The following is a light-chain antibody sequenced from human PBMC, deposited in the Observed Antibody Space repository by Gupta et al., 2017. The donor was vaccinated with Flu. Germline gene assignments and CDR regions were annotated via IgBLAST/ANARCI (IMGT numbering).Light chain of an antibody. CDR2: GTS. CDR1: QSVSSY. J-gene: IGKJ4*01. CDR3: QQPNNGPGIT. Sequence: IVLTQSPATLFFSTGERATLSCRASQSVSSYLAWYQQKPGQAPRLLIYGTSNRATGIPARFSGRGSGTEFTLTISSLEPEDFAVYYCQQPNNGPGITFGRGTRVEMK. V-gene: IGKV3-11*01.